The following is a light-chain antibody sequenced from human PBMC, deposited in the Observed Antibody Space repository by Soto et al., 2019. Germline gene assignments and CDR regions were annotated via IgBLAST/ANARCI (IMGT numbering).Light chain of an antibody. CDR2: DVS. CDR3: SSYTSSSTSV. V-gene: IGLV2-14*01. Sequence: QSALTQPASVSGSPGQSITISCTGTSSDVGGYNYVSWYQQHPGKAPKLIIYDVSNRPSGISNRFSSSKSGNTASLTISGLQAEDEADYHCSSYTSSSTSVFGGGTKLTVL. J-gene: IGLJ2*01. CDR1: SSDVGGYNY.